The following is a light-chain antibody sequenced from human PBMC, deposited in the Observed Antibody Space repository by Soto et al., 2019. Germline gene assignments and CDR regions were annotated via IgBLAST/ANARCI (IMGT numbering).Light chain of an antibody. V-gene: IGKV1-5*02. CDR2: DAS. CDR3: QQYNSYSQYT. J-gene: IGKJ2*01. CDR1: QSVSTR. Sequence: DIQMTQSPSSLSASVGDRVTIICRASQSVSTRLAWYQQKPGKAPKVLIYDASSWAGGVPSRFSGSGSGTEFTLTISSLQPDDFATYYCQQYNSYSQYTFGQGTKVDIK.